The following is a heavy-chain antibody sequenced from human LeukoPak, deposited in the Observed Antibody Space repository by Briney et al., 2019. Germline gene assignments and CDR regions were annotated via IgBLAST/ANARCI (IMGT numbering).Heavy chain of an antibody. CDR1: GGSISSYY. D-gene: IGHD3-10*01. Sequence: SETLSLTCTVSGGSISSYYWSWIRQPPGKGLEWIGYIYYSGSTNYNPSLKSRVTISVDTSKNQFSLKLSSVTAADTAVYYCARGSAVRGVIVLDYWGQGTLVTVSS. CDR3: ARGSAVRGVIVLDY. CDR2: IYYSGST. V-gene: IGHV4-59*01. J-gene: IGHJ4*02.